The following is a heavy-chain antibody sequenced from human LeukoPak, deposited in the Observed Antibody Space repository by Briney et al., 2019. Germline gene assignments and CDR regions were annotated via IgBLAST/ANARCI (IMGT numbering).Heavy chain of an antibody. D-gene: IGHD6-6*01. J-gene: IGHJ4*02. Sequence: GGSLRLSCEASGFTFSNHAMSWVRQAPGKGLEWVSSITGNGVGTHYTDSVKGRFTISRDNSKNILYLQMNSLGVEDTAVYYCAQTPRPGDNYLGFFFDYWGQGSLVTVS. V-gene: IGHV3-23*01. CDR1: GFTFSNHA. CDR3: AQTPRPGDNYLGFFFDY. CDR2: ITGNGVGT.